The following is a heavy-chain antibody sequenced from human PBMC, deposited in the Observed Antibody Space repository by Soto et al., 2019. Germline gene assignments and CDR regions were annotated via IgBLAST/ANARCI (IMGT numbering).Heavy chain of an antibody. J-gene: IGHJ4*02. CDR3: ARLQYYYGSGSYFHFDY. D-gene: IGHD3-10*01. Sequence: SETLSLTCTVSGGSISSYYWSWIRQPPGKGLEWIGYIYYSGSTNYNPSLKSRVTISVDTSKNQFSLKLSSVTAADTAVYYCARLQYYYGSGSYFHFDYWGQGTLVTVSS. CDR1: GGSISSYY. CDR2: IYYSGST. V-gene: IGHV4-59*01.